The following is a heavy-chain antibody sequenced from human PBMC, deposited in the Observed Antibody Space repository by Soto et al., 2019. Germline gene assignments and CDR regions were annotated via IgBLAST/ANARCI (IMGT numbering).Heavy chain of an antibody. J-gene: IGHJ3*02. CDR2: IYYSGST. Sequence: PSETLSLTCTVSGGSISSYYWSWIRQPPGKGLEWIGYIYYSGSTNYNPSLKSRVTISVDTSKNQFSLKLSSVAAADTAVYYCARGILDYYDSSGYQNAFDIWGQGTMVAVS. CDR1: GGSISSYY. D-gene: IGHD3-22*01. V-gene: IGHV4-59*01. CDR3: ARGILDYYDSSGYQNAFDI.